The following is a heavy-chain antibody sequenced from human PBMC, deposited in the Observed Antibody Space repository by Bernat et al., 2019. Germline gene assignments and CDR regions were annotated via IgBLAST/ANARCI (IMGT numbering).Heavy chain of an antibody. Sequence: QVTLRESGPALVKPTQTLTLTCTFSGFSLSTTGMCVSWIRQPPGKALEWLARIDWDNDKYYSTSLKTRLTISKDTSKNQVVLTMTDMDPVETATYYCARMVRYSWGEIDYWGQGTLVTVSS. CDR3: ARMVRYSWGEIDY. CDR1: GFSLSTTGMC. D-gene: IGHD3-16*01. CDR2: IDWDNDK. J-gene: IGHJ4*02. V-gene: IGHV2-70*15.